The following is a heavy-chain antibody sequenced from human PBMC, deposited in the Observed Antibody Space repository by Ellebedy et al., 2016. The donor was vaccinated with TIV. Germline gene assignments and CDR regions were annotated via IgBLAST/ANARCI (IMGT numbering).Heavy chain of an antibody. CDR3: ARGVLSGY. D-gene: IGHD2/OR15-2a*01. CDR2: IYSGGST. V-gene: IGHV3-53*01. CDR1: GFTVSNNY. Sequence: PGGSLRLSCAASGFTVSNNYISLVRQAPGKGLEWVSVIYSGGSTYYADSVKGRFTISSDNSKNTVYLQMNSLRAEDTAVYYCARGVLSGYWGQGTLVTVSS. J-gene: IGHJ4*02.